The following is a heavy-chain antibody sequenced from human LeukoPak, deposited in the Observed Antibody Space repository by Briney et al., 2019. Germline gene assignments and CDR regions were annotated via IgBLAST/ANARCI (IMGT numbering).Heavy chain of an antibody. CDR2: ITSGGGT. V-gene: IGHV3-23*01. J-gene: IGHJ4*02. Sequence: GGSLRLSCAASGFTFSSYAMTWVRQAPGQGREWVSGITSGGGTYYADSVKGRFTISRDNSKNTLYVQMNSLRAEDTAVYYCAKSVGSGSYYNNDCWGQGTLVTVSS. CDR1: GFTFSSYA. D-gene: IGHD3-10*01. CDR3: AKSVGSGSYYNNDC.